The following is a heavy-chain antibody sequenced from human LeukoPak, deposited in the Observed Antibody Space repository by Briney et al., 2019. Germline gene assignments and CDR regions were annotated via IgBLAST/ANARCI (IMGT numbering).Heavy chain of an antibody. D-gene: IGHD4-17*01. CDR3: ARDRGDYGDPYDLDY. CDR1: GFIFYSYT. J-gene: IGHJ4*02. Sequence: GRSLRLSRAASGFIFYSYTISWVRQAPGKGLEWVSSISIISGYIYYSDSVKGRFTISIDNAKSSLYLQMNSMSAEDTAVYYCARDRGDYGDPYDLDYWGQGTLVTVSS. CDR2: ISIISGYI. V-gene: IGHV3-21*01.